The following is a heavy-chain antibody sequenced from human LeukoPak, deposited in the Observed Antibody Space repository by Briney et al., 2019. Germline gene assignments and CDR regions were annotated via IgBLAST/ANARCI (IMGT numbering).Heavy chain of an antibody. D-gene: IGHD1-1*01. J-gene: IGHJ3*02. CDR2: IGTAGDT. CDR3: ARKRTTTAFDI. Sequence: PGGSLRLSCAASGFTFSRFDMRWVRQVTGKGLEWVTGIGTAGDTYYADSVKGRFTISRENAKNSLYLQMNSLRAGDTAVYYCARKRTTTAFDIWGQGTMVSVSS. V-gene: IGHV3-13*04. CDR1: GFTFSRFD.